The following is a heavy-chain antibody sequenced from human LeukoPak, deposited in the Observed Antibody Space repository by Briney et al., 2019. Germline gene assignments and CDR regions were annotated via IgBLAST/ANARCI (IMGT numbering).Heavy chain of an antibody. CDR3: ARDMGATKYYFDY. CDR2: INPSGGST. Sequence: GASVKVSCKASGYTFTSYYMHWVRQAPGQGLEWMGIINPSGGSTSYAQKSQGRVTMTRDMSTSTVYMELSSLRSEDTAVYYCARDMGATKYYFDYWGQGTLVTVSS. V-gene: IGHV1-46*01. J-gene: IGHJ4*02. CDR1: GYTFTSYY. D-gene: IGHD1-26*01.